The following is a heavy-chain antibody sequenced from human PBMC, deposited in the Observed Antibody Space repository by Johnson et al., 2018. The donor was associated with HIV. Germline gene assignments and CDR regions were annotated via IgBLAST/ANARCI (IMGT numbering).Heavy chain of an antibody. V-gene: IGHV3-30*14. Sequence: QVQLVESGGGVVQPGRSLRLSCAASGFTFSSSAMHWVRQAPGKGLEWVAVISYDGSSKYYADSVKGRITISRDNSKNTLYLQMNSLRAEDTAVYYCARACRDGYTCDAFDVWGQGTMVTVSS. CDR1: GFTFSSSA. J-gene: IGHJ3*01. D-gene: IGHD5-24*01. CDR3: ARACRDGYTCDAFDV. CDR2: ISYDGSSK.